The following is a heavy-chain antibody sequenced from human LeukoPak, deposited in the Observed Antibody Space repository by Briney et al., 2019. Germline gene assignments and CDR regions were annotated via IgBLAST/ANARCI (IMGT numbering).Heavy chain of an antibody. CDR2: INPNSGGT. J-gene: IGHJ6*02. CDR3: ARTTYYYDSGGDGYYYYGMDV. D-gene: IGHD3-22*01. V-gene: IGHV1-2*06. Sequence: VASVKVSCKASGYTFTGYYMHWVRQAPGQGLEWMGRINPNSGGTNYAQKFQGRVTMTRDTSISTAYMELSRLRSDDTAVYYCARTTYYYDSGGDGYYYYGMDVWGQGTTVTVSS. CDR1: GYTFTGYY.